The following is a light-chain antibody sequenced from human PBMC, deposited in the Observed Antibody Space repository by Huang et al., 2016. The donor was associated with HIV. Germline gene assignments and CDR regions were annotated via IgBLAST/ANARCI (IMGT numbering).Light chain of an antibody. CDR1: QSVSTY. V-gene: IGKV3-11*01. Sequence: EIVLTQSPATLSLSPGERATLSCRASQSVSTYLAWYQHRPGHAPRLLIYDVSNRATGIPARFSGSGSGTDFTLTISSLEPEEFAVYYCQQRINWPPYTFGQGTNLEIK. CDR2: DVS. CDR3: QQRINWPPYT. J-gene: IGKJ2*01.